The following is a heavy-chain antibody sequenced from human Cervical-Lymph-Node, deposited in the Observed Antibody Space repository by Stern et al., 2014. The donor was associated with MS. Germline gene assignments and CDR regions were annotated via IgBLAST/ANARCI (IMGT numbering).Heavy chain of an antibody. CDR1: GFTFTSYY. Sequence: QMQLVQSGTEVKKPGASVKVSCKTSGFTFTSYYIHWVRQAPGQGLEWMGIINPSGGGTSYAQKFQGRVTMTRDPSTSTVYLELSSLRSEDAAVYYCAREPGIAKRNRVSGSHESDAFDVWGQGTMVTVSS. CDR2: INPSGGGT. J-gene: IGHJ3*01. V-gene: IGHV1-46*01. D-gene: IGHD2-8*01. CDR3: AREPGIAKRNRVSGSHESDAFDV.